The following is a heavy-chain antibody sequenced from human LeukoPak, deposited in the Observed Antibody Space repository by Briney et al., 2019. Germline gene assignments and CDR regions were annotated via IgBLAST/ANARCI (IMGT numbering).Heavy chain of an antibody. J-gene: IGHJ4*02. CDR3: ARPRGTTYGSGSYFNYFDY. CDR1: GYSISTGYY. Sequence: SETLSLTCTVSGYSISTGYYWDWIRQPPGKGLEWIGEINHSGSTNYNPSLKSRVTISVDTSKNQFSLKLSSVTAADTAVYYCARPRGTTYGSGSYFNYFDYWGQGTLVTVSS. D-gene: IGHD3-10*01. CDR2: INHSGST. V-gene: IGHV4-38-2*02.